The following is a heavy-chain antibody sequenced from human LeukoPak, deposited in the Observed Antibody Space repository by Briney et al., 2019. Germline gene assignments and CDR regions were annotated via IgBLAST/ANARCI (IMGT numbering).Heavy chain of an antibody. Sequence: ASVKVSCKASGYTFTGNYMHWVRHAPGQRLGRMGWINPNSGGTNYAQKFQGRVTMTRDTSISTAYMELSRLRSDDTAVYYCARGRRRDYYDSSGYYGGVIDYWGQGTLVTVPS. J-gene: IGHJ4*02. D-gene: IGHD3-22*01. CDR3: ARGRRRDYYDSSGYYGGVIDY. CDR2: INPNSGGT. CDR1: GYTFTGNY. V-gene: IGHV1-2*02.